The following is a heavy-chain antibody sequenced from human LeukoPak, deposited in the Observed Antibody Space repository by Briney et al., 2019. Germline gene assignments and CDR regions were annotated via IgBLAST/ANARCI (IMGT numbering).Heavy chain of an antibody. CDR2: ISYEGSNK. CDR3: AKELVLPHFDY. J-gene: IGHJ4*02. CDR1: GFTFSSHG. Sequence: QTGGSLRLSCAASGFTFSSHGMHWVRQAPGKGLEWVAVISYEGSNKYYADSVKGRFTISRDNSKNTLYLQMNSLRAEDTAVYYCAKELVLPHFDYWGQGTLVTVSS. V-gene: IGHV3-30*18. D-gene: IGHD6-6*01.